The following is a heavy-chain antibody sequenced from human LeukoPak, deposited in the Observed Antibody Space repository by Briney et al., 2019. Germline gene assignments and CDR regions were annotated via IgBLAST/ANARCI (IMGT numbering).Heavy chain of an antibody. CDR3: AKELLTSGSCFDF. CDR1: GFTCSSYG. Sequence: GGSLRLSCAASGFTCSSYGMHWVRQAPGKGQERVAFIRYDGSNKYYADSVKGRFTISRDNSKNTLYLQMNSLRPEDTAMYYCAKELLTSGSCFDFCGQGTLVTVSS. J-gene: IGHJ4*02. V-gene: IGHV3-30*02. CDR2: IRYDGSNK. D-gene: IGHD3-10*01.